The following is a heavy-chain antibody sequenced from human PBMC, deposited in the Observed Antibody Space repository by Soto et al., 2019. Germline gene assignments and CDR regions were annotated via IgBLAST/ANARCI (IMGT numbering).Heavy chain of an antibody. V-gene: IGHV1-18*01. CDR1: DNSFSTFD. J-gene: IGHJ4*02. CDR2: VSPYNGYT. D-gene: IGHD3-22*01. Sequence: QVQLVQSGDEVKKPGDSVKVSCKASDNSFSTFDLSWVRQAPGQGLEWMGSVSPYNGYTDYAQNLQGRVTMTTDRDTSTAYVELRSLRSDDTAVYYCARGGAVVSAIDSWGQGTLVTVSS. CDR3: ARGGAVVSAIDS.